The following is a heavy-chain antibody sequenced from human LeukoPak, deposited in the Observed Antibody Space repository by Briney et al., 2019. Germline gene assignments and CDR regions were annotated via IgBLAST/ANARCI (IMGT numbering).Heavy chain of an antibody. D-gene: IGHD2-2*02. CDR3: ARGLILVVQGAIDY. CDR1: GFTFSDHA. V-gene: IGHV3-23*01. Sequence: PGGSLRLSCAASGFTFSDHAMIWVRRAPGKGLEWVSGISASGGSAFYTDSVKGRFIIHRENSANTVYLQMDSLRVDDTAEYDCARGLILVVQGAIDYWGQGVLVTVSS. J-gene: IGHJ4*02. CDR2: ISASGGSA.